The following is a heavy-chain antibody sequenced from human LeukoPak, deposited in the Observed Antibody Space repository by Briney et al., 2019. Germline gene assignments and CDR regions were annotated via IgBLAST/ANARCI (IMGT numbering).Heavy chain of an antibody. CDR1: SESFSGYF. CDR3: ARAAGLYYYYYYMDV. D-gene: IGHD6-13*01. Sequence: SETLSLTCAIYSESFSGYFRSWIRQPPGKGLEWTGEINYSGSTNYNPSLKSRVTISVDTSKNQFSLKLSSVTAADTAVYYCARAAGLYYYYYYMDVWGKGTTVTVSS. V-gene: IGHV4-34*01. J-gene: IGHJ6*03. CDR2: INYSGST.